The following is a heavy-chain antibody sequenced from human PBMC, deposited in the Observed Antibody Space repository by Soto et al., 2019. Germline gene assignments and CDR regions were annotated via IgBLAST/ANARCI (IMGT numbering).Heavy chain of an antibody. CDR1: GFTFSSYG. CDR3: AKDRAYCGGDCYSPRFDY. Sequence: GGSLRLSCAASGFTFSSYGMQWVRQAPGKGLEWVAVISYDGSNKYYADSVKGRFTISRDNSKNTLYLQMNSLRAEDTAVYYCAKDRAYCGGDCYSPRFDYWGQGTLVTVSS. D-gene: IGHD2-21*02. CDR2: ISYDGSNK. V-gene: IGHV3-30*18. J-gene: IGHJ4*02.